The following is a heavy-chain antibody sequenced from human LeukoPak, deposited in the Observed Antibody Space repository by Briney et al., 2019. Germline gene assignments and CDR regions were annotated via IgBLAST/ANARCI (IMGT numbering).Heavy chain of an antibody. D-gene: IGHD4-17*01. V-gene: IGHV4-59*12. CDR2: IYSSGST. CDR1: GGSIRGYY. Sequence: SETLSLTCNVSGGSIRGYYWSWIRQPPGKGLEWIGYIYSSGSTNYNPSLKSRVTMSVDKSKNQFSLKLSSVTAADTAVYYCARASHDYGDYSHFDYWGQGTLVTVSS. CDR3: ARASHDYGDYSHFDY. J-gene: IGHJ4*02.